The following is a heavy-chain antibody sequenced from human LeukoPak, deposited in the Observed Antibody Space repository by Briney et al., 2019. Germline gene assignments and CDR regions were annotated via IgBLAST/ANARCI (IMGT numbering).Heavy chain of an antibody. J-gene: IGHJ4*02. CDR3: ARVPQGSSWPYYFDY. Sequence: SVKVSCKASGGTCSTYAISWVRQAPGHGVEWVGRIVPILGTANYAQNFQGRVTITADRSTTTAYMELSSLRSEDTAVYYCARVPQGSSWPYYFDYWGQGTLVTVSS. V-gene: IGHV1-69*04. CDR1: GGTCSTYA. D-gene: IGHD6-13*01. CDR2: IVPILGTA.